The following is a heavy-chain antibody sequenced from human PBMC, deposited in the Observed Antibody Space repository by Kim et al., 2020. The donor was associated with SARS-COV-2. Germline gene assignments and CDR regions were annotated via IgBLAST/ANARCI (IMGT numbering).Heavy chain of an antibody. CDR3: ARDRNLYDYVWGSYRYTESPYYYYGMDV. Sequence: SETLSLTCTVSGGSISSGSYYWSWIRQPAGKGLEWIGRIYTSGSTNYNPSLKSRVTISVDTSKNQFSLKLSSVTAADTAVYYCARDRNLYDYVWGSYRYTESPYYYYGMDVWGQGTTVTVSS. D-gene: IGHD3-16*02. V-gene: IGHV4-61*02. J-gene: IGHJ6*02. CDR1: GGSISSGSYY. CDR2: IYTSGST.